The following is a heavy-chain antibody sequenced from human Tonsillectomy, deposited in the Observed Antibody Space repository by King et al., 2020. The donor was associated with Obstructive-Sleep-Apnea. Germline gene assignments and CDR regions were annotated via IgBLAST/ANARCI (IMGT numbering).Heavy chain of an antibody. D-gene: IGHD2-15*01. CDR2: IRSKGYGGTT. CDR3: TSYCSGGSCSVFYYYGMDV. Sequence: VQLVESGGGLVQPGRSLRLSCTASGLTFGDYTMSWFRQAPGKGLEWVGLIRSKGYGGTTEYAAVVKGRFTISNNDSQTLAYLQMNSLKTEDTAVYYCTSYCSGGSCSVFYYYGMDVWGQGTTVTVSS. CDR1: GLTFGDYT. J-gene: IGHJ6*02. V-gene: IGHV3-49*03.